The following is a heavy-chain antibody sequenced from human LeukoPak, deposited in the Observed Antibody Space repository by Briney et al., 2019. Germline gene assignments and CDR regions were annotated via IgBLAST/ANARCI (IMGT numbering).Heavy chain of an antibody. Sequence: SVKVSCKASGGTFSSYAISWVRQAPGQGLEWMGGIIPIFGTANYAQRFQGRVTITADKSTSTAYMELSSLRSEDTAVYYCASGRNFNSGYYYFDYWGQGTLVTVSS. CDR3: ASGRNFNSGYYYFDY. CDR2: IIPIFGTA. D-gene: IGHD3-22*01. V-gene: IGHV1-69*06. CDR1: GGTFSSYA. J-gene: IGHJ4*02.